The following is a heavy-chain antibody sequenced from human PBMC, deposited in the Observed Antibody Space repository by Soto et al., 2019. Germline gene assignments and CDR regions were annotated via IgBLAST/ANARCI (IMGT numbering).Heavy chain of an antibody. D-gene: IGHD5-12*01. J-gene: IGHJ6*02. CDR1: GGTFSSYG. Sequence: QVQLVQSGAEVKKPGSSVKVSCKASGGTFSSYGISWVRQAPGQGLEWMGGIIPIFGTANYAQNFQGRVTITADESTSTAYMELSSLRSEDTAVYYCARGERATMNYYYYGMDVWGQGTTVPVSS. V-gene: IGHV1-69*12. CDR2: IIPIFGTA. CDR3: ARGERATMNYYYYGMDV.